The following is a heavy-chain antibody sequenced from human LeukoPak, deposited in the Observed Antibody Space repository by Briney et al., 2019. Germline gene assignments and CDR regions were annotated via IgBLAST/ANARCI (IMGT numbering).Heavy chain of an antibody. J-gene: IGHJ3*02. CDR3: ARAVYSSSSDAFDI. D-gene: IGHD6-6*01. CDR2: INPNSGGT. Sequence: ASVKVSCKASGYTFTGYYMHWMRQAPGQGLEWMGWINPNSGGTNYAQKFQGRVTMTRDTSISTAYMELSRLRSDDTAVYYCARAVYSSSSDAFDIWGQGTMVTVSS. CDR1: GYTFTGYY. V-gene: IGHV1-2*02.